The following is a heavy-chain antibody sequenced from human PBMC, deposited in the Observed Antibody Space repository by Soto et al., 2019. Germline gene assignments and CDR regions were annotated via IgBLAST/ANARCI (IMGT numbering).Heavy chain of an antibody. D-gene: IGHD2-15*01. CDR2: IYYSGST. J-gene: IGHJ4*02. V-gene: IGHV4-31*03. Sequence: SETLSLTCTVSGGSISSGGYYWSWIRQHPGKGLEWIGYIYYSGSTYYNPSLKSRVTISVDTSKNQFSLKLSSVTAADTAVYYCAWSAAAVVPYYFDYWGQGTLVTVSS. CDR1: GGSISSGGYY. CDR3: AWSAAAVVPYYFDY.